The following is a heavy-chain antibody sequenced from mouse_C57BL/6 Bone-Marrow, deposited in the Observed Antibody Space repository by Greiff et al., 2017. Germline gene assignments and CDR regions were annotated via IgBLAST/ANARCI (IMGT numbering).Heavy chain of an antibody. V-gene: IGHV1-63*01. Sequence: VKLMESGAELVRPGTSVKMSCKASGYTFTNYWIGWAKQRPGHGLEWIGDIYPGGGYYNYNEKFKGKATLTADKSSSTAYMQFSSLTSEDSAIYYCARRGTVVPYWYFDVWGTGTTVSVSS. CDR2: IYPGGGYY. J-gene: IGHJ1*03. CDR3: ARRGTVVPYWYFDV. CDR1: GYTFTNYW. D-gene: IGHD1-1*01.